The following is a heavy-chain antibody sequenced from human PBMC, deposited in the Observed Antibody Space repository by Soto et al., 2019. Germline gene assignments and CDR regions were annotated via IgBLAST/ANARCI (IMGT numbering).Heavy chain of an antibody. D-gene: IGHD3-10*01. Sequence: GGSLRLSCAASGFTFSNYDINWVRQAPGKGPEWISHISSSGGIIYYADSVKGRSTISRDNAKNSLYLQMNSLRGEDTAVYYCAREGSVSSSDYYAYYYGMDVWGQGTTVTVSS. V-gene: IGHV3-48*03. CDR2: ISSSGGII. J-gene: IGHJ6*02. CDR1: GFTFSNYD. CDR3: AREGSVSSSDYYAYYYGMDV.